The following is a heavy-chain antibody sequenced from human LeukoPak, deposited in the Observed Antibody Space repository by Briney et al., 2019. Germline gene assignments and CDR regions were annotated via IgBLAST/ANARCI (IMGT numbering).Heavy chain of an antibody. V-gene: IGHV4-61*01. CDR3: ARDGSDYYDSSGYLRLFDY. Sequence: SETLPLTCTVSGDSVSSGSYYWSWIRQPPGKGLEWIGYIYYSGSTNYNPSLKSRVTISVDTSKNQFSLKLSSVTAADTAVYYCARDGSDYYDSSGYLRLFDYWGQGTLVTVSS. CDR2: IYYSGST. J-gene: IGHJ4*02. D-gene: IGHD3-22*01. CDR1: GDSVSSGSYY.